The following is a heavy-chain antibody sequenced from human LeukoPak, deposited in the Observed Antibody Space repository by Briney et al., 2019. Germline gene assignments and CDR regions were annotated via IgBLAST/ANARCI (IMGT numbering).Heavy chain of an antibody. V-gene: IGHV3-23*01. CDR1: TFTFSSYA. J-gene: IGHJ4*02. CDR3: ARDTYSSSLDFDY. Sequence: GGSLRLSCAASTFTFSSYAMSWVRQAPGKGLEWVSTISNSDGSTYYADSVKGRFTISRDNSENTLYLQMNSLRAEDTAVYYCARDTYSSSLDFDYWGQGTLVTVSS. CDR2: ISNSDGST. D-gene: IGHD6-13*01.